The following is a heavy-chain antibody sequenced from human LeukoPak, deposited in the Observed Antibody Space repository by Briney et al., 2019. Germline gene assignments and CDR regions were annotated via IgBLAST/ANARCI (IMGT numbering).Heavy chain of an antibody. CDR2: IKQDGSEK. CDR1: GFTFSVYW. CDR3: ARELEMATNTLDY. D-gene: IGHD5-24*01. Sequence: GGALRLSSAPPGFTFSVYWMSAVPAGPGKRLERGGNIKQDGSEKYYVDSVKGLFTISRDNAKNSLYLQMNSLRAEDTAVYYCARELEMATNTLDYWGQGTLVTVSS. V-gene: IGHV3-7*01. J-gene: IGHJ4*02.